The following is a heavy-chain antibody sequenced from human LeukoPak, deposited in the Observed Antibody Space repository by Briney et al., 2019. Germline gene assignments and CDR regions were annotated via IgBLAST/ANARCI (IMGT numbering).Heavy chain of an antibody. CDR2: INHSGST. D-gene: IGHD3-22*01. J-gene: IGHJ4*02. Sequence: PSETLSPTCAVYGGSFSGYYWSWIRQPPGKGLEWIGEINHSGSTNYNPSLKSRVTISVDTSKNQFSLKLSSVTAADTAVYYCARGFPEVQYYYDSQSSFLFDYWGQGTLVTVSS. CDR1: GGSFSGYY. V-gene: IGHV4-34*01. CDR3: ARGFPEVQYYYDSQSSFLFDY.